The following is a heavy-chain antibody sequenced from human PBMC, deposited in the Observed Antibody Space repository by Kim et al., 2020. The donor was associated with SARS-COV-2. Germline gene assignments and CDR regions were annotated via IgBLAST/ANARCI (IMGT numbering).Heavy chain of an antibody. V-gene: IGHV3-15*01. CDR1: GFTFSNAW. D-gene: IGHD2-15*01. J-gene: IGHJ6*02. CDR3: TSPVVGGRYYYGMDV. CDR2: IKSKTDGGTT. Sequence: GGSLRLSCAASGFTFSNAWMSWVRQAPGKGLEWVGRIKSKTDGGTTDYAAPVKGRFTISRDDSKNTLYLQMNSLKTEDTAVYYCTSPVVGGRYYYGMDVWGQGTTFTVSS.